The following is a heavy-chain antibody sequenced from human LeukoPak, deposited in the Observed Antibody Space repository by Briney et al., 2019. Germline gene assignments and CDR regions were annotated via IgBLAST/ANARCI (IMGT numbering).Heavy chain of an antibody. V-gene: IGHV4-59*01. CDR3: ARDHESSGYYYGRRDAFDI. Sequence: SEALSLTCTVSGGSISSYYWSWIRQPPGKGLEWIGYIYYSGSTNYNPSLKSRVTISVDTSKNQFSLKLSSVTAADTAVYYCARDHESSGYYYGRRDAFDIWGQGTMVTVSS. J-gene: IGHJ3*02. CDR2: IYYSGST. D-gene: IGHD3-22*01. CDR1: GGSISSYY.